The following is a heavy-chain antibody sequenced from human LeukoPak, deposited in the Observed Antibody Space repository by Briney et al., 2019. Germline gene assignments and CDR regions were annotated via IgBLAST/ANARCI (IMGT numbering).Heavy chain of an antibody. J-gene: IGHJ4*02. CDR3: ARWNRHYFDS. CDR1: GGSISSGGYS. D-gene: IGHD1-1*01. V-gene: IGHV4-30-2*01. CDR2: IYHSGST. Sequence: KTSETLSLTCAVSGGSISSGGYSWRWIRQPPGKGLEWIGYIYHSGSTYYNPSLKSRVAISVDTSKNQISLNVSSVTAVDTAVYYCARWNRHYFDSWGQGTLVTVSS.